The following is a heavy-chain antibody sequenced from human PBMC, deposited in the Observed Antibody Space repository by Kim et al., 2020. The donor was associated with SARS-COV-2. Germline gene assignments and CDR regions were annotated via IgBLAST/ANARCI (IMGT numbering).Heavy chain of an antibody. Sequence: SETLSLTCTVSGGSISSNVYYWAWIRQHPGKGLEWIGCIYYSGSPYYNPSLKSRVTISVDTSKNQFSLKLSSVTAADTAVYYCARGYSNSWDYFDYWGQGTLVTVSS. V-gene: IGHV4-39*01. D-gene: IGHD6-13*01. J-gene: IGHJ4*02. CDR1: GGSISSNVYY. CDR3: ARGYSNSWDYFDY. CDR2: IYYSGSP.